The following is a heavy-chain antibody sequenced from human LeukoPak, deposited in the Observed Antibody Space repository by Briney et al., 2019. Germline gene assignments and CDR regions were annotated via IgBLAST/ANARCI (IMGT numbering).Heavy chain of an antibody. D-gene: IGHD3-3*01. CDR1: GGSISSGDYY. J-gene: IGHJ3*02. Sequence: SQTLSLTCTVSGGSISSGDYYWSWIRQPPGKGLEWIGYIYYSGSTYYNPSLKSRVTISVDTSKDQFSLKLSSVTAADTAVYYCARVCYDFWSGHDAFDIWGQGTMVTVSS. CDR2: IYYSGST. V-gene: IGHV4-30-4*01. CDR3: ARVCYDFWSGHDAFDI.